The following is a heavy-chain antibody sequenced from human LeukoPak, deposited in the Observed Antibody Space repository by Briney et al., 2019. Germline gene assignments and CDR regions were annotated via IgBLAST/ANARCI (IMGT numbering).Heavy chain of an antibody. J-gene: IGHJ4*02. CDR2: ISGSGSCT. V-gene: IGHV3-11*01. D-gene: IGHD2-15*01. CDR1: GFSFSESY. Sequence: PGGSLRLSCAASGFSFSESYMSWIRQTPGRGLEWVAYISGSGSCTYYADAVKGRFTISRDNARNSVYLYMSSLRARDTAVFYCARGKLRFDYWGQGTLVPVS. CDR3: ARGKLRFDY.